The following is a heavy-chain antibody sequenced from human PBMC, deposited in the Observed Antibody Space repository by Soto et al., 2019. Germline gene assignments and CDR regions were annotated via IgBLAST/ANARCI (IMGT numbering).Heavy chain of an antibody. CDR2: IYSGGST. CDR1: GFTVSSNY. J-gene: IGHJ3*02. Sequence: LRLSCAASGFTVSSNYMSWVRQAPGKGLEWVSVIYSGGSTYYADSVKGRFTISRDNSKNTLYLQMNSLRAEDTAVYYCARDGGIAAAAQDAFDIWGQGTMVTVSS. CDR3: ARDGGIAAAAQDAFDI. V-gene: IGHV3-66*01. D-gene: IGHD6-13*01.